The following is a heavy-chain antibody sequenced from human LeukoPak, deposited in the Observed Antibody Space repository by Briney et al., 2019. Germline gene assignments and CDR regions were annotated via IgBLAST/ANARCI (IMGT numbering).Heavy chain of an antibody. V-gene: IGHV4-34*01. J-gene: IGHJ6*02. CDR1: GGSFSGYY. Sequence: PSETLSLTCAVSGGSFSGYYWSWIRQPPPKGLELIGEINHSESTNYNPSPKSRVTISVYTSKNQFSLKLSSVTGADTAVYYCARGRTYYYGSGSYLAGMDVWGQGTTVTVSS. CDR3: ARGRTYYYGSGSYLAGMDV. D-gene: IGHD3-10*01. CDR2: INHSEST.